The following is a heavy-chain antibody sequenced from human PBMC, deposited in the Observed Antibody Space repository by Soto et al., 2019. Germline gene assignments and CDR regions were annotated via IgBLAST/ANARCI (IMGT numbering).Heavy chain of an antibody. J-gene: IGHJ1*01. CDR2: IGTNADT. CDR3: ARGRPFWSDFYIDH. V-gene: IGHV3-13*01. CDR1: GFRCSDYD. D-gene: IGHD3-3*01. Sequence: EVQLVESGGVLIQRGGSLRLSCEASGFRCSDYDMHWVRQPPGKGLEWVSGIGTNADTHYSDSVKGRFTISRENDKNSLYLQMNSLKAYDTAVYFCARGRPFWSDFYIDHWGQGTLLTVSS.